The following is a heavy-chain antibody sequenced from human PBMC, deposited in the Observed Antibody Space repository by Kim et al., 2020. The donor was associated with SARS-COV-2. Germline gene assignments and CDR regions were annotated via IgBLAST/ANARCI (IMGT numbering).Heavy chain of an antibody. J-gene: IGHJ6*02. D-gene: IGHD4-17*01. Sequence: SVKVSCKASGGTFSSYAISWVRQAPGQGLEWMGGIIPIFGTANYAQKFQGRVTITADESTSTAYMELSSLRSEDTAVYYCARGGDYAANYYYGMDVWGQGTTVTVSS. CDR1: GGTFSSYA. CDR3: ARGGDYAANYYYGMDV. CDR2: IIPIFGTA. V-gene: IGHV1-69*13.